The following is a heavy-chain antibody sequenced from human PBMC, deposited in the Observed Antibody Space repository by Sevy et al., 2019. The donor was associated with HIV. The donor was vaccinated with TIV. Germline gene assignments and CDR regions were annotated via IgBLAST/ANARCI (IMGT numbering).Heavy chain of an antibody. J-gene: IGHJ3*02. CDR2: IFKSGDVT. V-gene: IGHV3-23*01. CDR1: GFTLRTYA. D-gene: IGHD3-22*01. CDR3: AGAGYDSSGSFDAFDI. Sequence: GGSLRLSCVASGFTLRTYAMNWVRQAPGKGLKWVSTIFKSGDVTYYADSVKGRFTIARDNSKNTVYLHMNSLKAEDTALYFVAGAGYDSSGSFDAFDIWGQGTMVTVSS.